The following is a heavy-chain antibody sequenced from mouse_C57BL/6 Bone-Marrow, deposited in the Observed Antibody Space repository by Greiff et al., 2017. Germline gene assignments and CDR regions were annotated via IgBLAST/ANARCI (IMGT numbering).Heavy chain of an antibody. D-gene: IGHD4-1*01. Sequence: QVQLQQSGPELVKPGASVKISCKASGYAFSSSWMNWVKQRPGKGLEWIGRIYPGDGDTNYNGKLKGKATLTADKSSSTAYMQLSSLSSEDSAVYFGTSEGLTGPRFAYWGQGTLVTVAA. CDR1: GYAFSSSW. CDR2: IYPGDGDT. CDR3: TSEGLTGPRFAY. J-gene: IGHJ3*01. V-gene: IGHV1-82*01.